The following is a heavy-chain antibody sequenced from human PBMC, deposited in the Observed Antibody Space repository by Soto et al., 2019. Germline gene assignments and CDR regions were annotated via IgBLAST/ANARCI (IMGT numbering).Heavy chain of an antibody. V-gene: IGHV5-51*01. CDR3: ARCLSDFWSGYPPNRYYGMDV. CDR1: GYSFTSYW. D-gene: IGHD3-3*01. CDR2: IYPGVSDT. J-gene: IGHJ6*02. Sequence: GESLKISCKGSGYSFTSYWIGWVRQMPGKGLEWMGIIYPGVSDTRYSPSFQGQVTISADKSISTAYLQWSSLKASDTAMYYCARCLSDFWSGYPPNRYYGMDVWGQGTTVTVSS.